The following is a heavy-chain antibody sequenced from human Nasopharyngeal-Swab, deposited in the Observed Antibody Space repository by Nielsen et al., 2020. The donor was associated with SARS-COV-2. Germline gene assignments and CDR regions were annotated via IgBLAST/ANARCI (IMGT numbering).Heavy chain of an antibody. Sequence: GESLKISCAASGFTFSNYGMHWVRQAPGKGLEWVAVISYDGSNKYYADSVKGRFTISRDNSKNTLYLQMNSLRAEDTAVYYCARDTSVDIVLLYYGMDVWGQGTTVTVSS. CDR1: GFTFSNYG. D-gene: IGHD5-12*01. CDR3: ARDTSVDIVLLYYGMDV. CDR2: ISYDGSNK. J-gene: IGHJ6*02. V-gene: IGHV3-30*03.